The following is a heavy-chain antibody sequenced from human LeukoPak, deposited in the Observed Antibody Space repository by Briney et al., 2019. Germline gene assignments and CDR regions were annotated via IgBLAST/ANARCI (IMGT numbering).Heavy chain of an antibody. CDR1: GGSISSSSYY. D-gene: IGHD2-21*02. Sequence: SETLSLTRSVSGGSISSSSYYWGWIRQPPGKGLDWIGTIYNSGSTYYTPSLKSRVTMSIDTSKKQFSLKLSSVTAADTAVYYCARHVGVTPRLDYWGQGTLVTVSS. CDR2: IYNSGST. V-gene: IGHV4-39*01. J-gene: IGHJ4*02. CDR3: ARHVGVTPRLDY.